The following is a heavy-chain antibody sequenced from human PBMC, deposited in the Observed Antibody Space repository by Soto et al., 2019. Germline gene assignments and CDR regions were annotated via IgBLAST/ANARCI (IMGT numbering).Heavy chain of an antibody. Sequence: GGSLRLSCAASGFTFSSYAMSWVRQAPGKGLEWVSAISGSGGSTYYADSVKGRFTISRANSKNTLYLQMNSLRAEDTAVYYCAKGSHYDSSGYYLEPYYFDYWGQGTLVTVSS. D-gene: IGHD3-22*01. CDR1: GFTFSSYA. V-gene: IGHV3-23*01. CDR2: ISGSGGST. J-gene: IGHJ4*02. CDR3: AKGSHYDSSGYYLEPYYFDY.